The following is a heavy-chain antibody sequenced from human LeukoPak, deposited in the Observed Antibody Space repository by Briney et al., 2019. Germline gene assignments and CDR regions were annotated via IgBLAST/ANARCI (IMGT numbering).Heavy chain of an antibody. CDR1: GFNFSSYW. CDR3: ARDGYSGYDLDC. J-gene: IGHJ4*02. D-gene: IGHD5-12*01. Sequence: GGSLRLSCAASGFNFSSYWMSWVRQAPGKVLEWVANIKQDGSEKYYVDSVKGRFTISRDNAKNSLYLQMNSLRAEDTAVYYCARDGYSGYDLDCWGQGTLVTVSS. V-gene: IGHV3-7*01. CDR2: IKQDGSEK.